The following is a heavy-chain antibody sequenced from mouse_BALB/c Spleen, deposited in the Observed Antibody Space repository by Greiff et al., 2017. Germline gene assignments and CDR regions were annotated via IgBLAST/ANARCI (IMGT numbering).Heavy chain of an antibody. CDR1: GFTFSSYG. D-gene: IGHD2-3*01. Sequence: EVQLVESGGDLVKPGGSLKLSCAASGFTFSSYGMSWVRQTPDNRLEWVATISSGGSYTYYPDSVKGRFTISRDNAKNTLYLQMSSLKSEDTAMYYCARQDGYYDYFDYWGQGTTLTVSS. J-gene: IGHJ2*01. V-gene: IGHV5-6*01. CDR3: ARQDGYYDYFDY. CDR2: ISSGGSYT.